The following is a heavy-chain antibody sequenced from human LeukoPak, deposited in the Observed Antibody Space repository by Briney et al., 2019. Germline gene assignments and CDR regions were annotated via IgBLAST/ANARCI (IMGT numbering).Heavy chain of an antibody. J-gene: IGHJ4*02. Sequence: SETLSLTCTVSGGSISSYYWSWIRQPPGKGLEWIGYIYYSGSTNYNPSLKSRVTISVDTSKNQFSLNLSSVTAADTAVYYCARDHDSSGYYQGIDYWGQGTLVTVSS. D-gene: IGHD3-22*01. CDR2: IYYSGST. V-gene: IGHV4-59*12. CDR1: GGSISSYY. CDR3: ARDHDSSGYYQGIDY.